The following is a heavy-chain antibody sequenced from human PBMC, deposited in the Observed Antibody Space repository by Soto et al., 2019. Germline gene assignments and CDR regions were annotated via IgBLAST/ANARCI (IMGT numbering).Heavy chain of an antibody. V-gene: IGHV4-61*08. CDR2: IYYSGST. J-gene: IGHJ4*02. D-gene: IGHD3-10*01. CDR1: GGSISSGGYY. CDR3: ARDRWLGSPDY. Sequence: SETLSLTCTVSGGSISSGGYYWSWIRQHPGKGLEWIGYIYYSGSTYYNPSLKSRVTISIDTSKNQFSLKLSSVTAADTAVYYCARDRWLGSPDYWGQGTLVTVSS.